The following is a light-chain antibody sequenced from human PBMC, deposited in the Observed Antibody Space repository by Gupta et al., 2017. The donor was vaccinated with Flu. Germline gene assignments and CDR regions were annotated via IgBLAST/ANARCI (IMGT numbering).Light chain of an antibody. CDR1: SGGVGGYKY. V-gene: IGLV2-8*01. Sequence: TINCTGTSGGVGGYKYVSWHRQHPGQAPNHLIFEVSRRSSGVPDRFSGSKYGNTAAVTVTGLQAEDEADYYCNSDAGSNNRVVFGGGTKLTVL. J-gene: IGLJ2*01. CDR2: EVS. CDR3: NSDAGSNNRVV.